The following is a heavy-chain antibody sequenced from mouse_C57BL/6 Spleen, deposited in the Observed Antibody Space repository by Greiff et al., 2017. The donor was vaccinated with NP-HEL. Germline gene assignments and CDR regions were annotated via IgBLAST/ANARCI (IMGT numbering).Heavy chain of an antibody. V-gene: IGHV5-4*01. CDR2: ISDGGSYT. CDR1: GFTFSSYA. CDR3: ARDLGRGGLAY. J-gene: IGHJ3*01. D-gene: IGHD4-1*01. Sequence: EVQLVESGGGLVKPGGSLKLSCAASGFTFSSYAMSWVRQTPEKRLEWVATISDGGSYTYYPDNVKGRFTISRDNAKNNLYLQMSHLKSEDTAMYYCARDLGRGGLAYWGQGTLVTVSA.